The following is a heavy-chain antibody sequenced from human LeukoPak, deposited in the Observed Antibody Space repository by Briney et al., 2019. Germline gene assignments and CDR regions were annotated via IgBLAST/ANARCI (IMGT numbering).Heavy chain of an antibody. J-gene: IGHJ6*02. D-gene: IGHD3-22*01. CDR3: ARARPWDSSRSYYFGMDV. CDR1: EFTFSSYA. V-gene: IGHV3-23*01. CDR2: ISGTTGNT. Sequence: PGGSLRLSCAASEFTFSSYAMNWVRQAPGKGLEWVSSISGTTGNTYYADSVKGRFSISRDSSKNTVYLQMNSLRDEDTAVYYCARARPWDSSRSYYFGMDVWGHGTTVTVSS.